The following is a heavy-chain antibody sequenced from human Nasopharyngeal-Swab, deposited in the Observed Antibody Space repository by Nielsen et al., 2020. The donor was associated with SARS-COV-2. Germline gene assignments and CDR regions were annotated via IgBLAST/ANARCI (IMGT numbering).Heavy chain of an antibody. D-gene: IGHD2-15*01. V-gene: IGHV4-59*11. J-gene: IGHJ4*02. CDR1: GGSISSHY. Sequence: SETLSLTCTVSGGSISSHYWSWIRQPPGKGLEWIGYIYYSGSTNYNPSLKSRVTMSVDTSKSQFSLKLSSVTAADTAVYYCARQRGYCSGGSCYSASLDYWGQGTLVTVSS. CDR3: ARQRGYCSGGSCYSASLDY. CDR2: IYYSGST.